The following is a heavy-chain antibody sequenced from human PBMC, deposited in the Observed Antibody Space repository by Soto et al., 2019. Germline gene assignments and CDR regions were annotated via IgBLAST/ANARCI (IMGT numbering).Heavy chain of an antibody. CDR1: GFTFSNYA. CDR2: FSGSGSST. CDR3: ARGIYLEYGLDV. J-gene: IGHJ6*02. V-gene: IGHV3-23*01. Sequence: PGGSLRLSCAASGFTFSNYAMSWVRQAPGKGLEWVSPFSGSGSSTYYADSVKGRFTISRDNSENTVYLQMNSLRAEDTAVYYCARGIYLEYGLDVWGQGATVTVSS. D-gene: IGHD3-16*02.